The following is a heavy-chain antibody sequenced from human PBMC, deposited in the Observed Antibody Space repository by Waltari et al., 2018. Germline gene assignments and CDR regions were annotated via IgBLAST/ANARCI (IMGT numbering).Heavy chain of an antibody. Sequence: QVQLQESGPGLVKLSETLSLTCSVSGDSISNFNYYWVWLRQPSGKGREWIVTTYYSGTTDYNRYMKSRVTISVDPSNNQFSLKLTSVTAADTAVYYCAKLPSPFYLNAWFDPWGQGALVTVSS. J-gene: IGHJ5*02. V-gene: IGHV4-39*07. CDR1: GDSISNFNYY. CDR3: AKLPSPFYLNAWFDP. D-gene: IGHD3-3*02. CDR2: TYYSGTT.